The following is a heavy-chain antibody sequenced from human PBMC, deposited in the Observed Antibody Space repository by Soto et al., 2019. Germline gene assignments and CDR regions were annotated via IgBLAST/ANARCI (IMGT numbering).Heavy chain of an antibody. Sequence: GESLKISCEGSGYDFSSKWIAWVRQMPGKGLDWMGIINPDDSDTTYSPSFEGQVTISADRSISAAYLQWSSLKASDTATYFCARSVGATADYNYYGLDVWGQGTTVTVS. CDR1: GYDFSSKW. CDR3: ARSVGATADYNYYGLDV. D-gene: IGHD1-26*01. CDR2: INPDDSDT. J-gene: IGHJ6*02. V-gene: IGHV5-51*01.